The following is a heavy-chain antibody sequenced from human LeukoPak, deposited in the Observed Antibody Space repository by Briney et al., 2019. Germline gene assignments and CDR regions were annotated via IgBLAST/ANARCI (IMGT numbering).Heavy chain of an antibody. CDR2: IIPIFGTA. J-gene: IGHJ5*02. D-gene: IGHD2-2*01. CDR1: GGTFSSYA. Sequence: GASVKVSCKASGGTFSSYAISWVRQAPGQGLEWMGGIIPIFGTANYAQKFQGRVTITADESTSTAYMELSSLRSEDTAVYYCARDGHPYCSSTSCHLYNWFDPWGQGTLVTVSS. V-gene: IGHV1-69*13. CDR3: ARDGHPYCSSTSCHLYNWFDP.